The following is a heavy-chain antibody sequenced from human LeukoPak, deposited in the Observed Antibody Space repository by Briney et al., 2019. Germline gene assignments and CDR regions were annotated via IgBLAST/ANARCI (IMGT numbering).Heavy chain of an antibody. CDR3: AREADVWGNHYFDY. CDR2: IYYSGST. V-gene: IGHV4-30-4*01. Sequence: SQTLSLTCTVSGGSISSGDYYWSWIRQPPGTGLEWIGYIYYSGSTYYNPSLKSRVTISVDTSKNQFSLKLSSVTAADTDVYYCAREADVWGNHYFDYWGQGTLVTVSS. D-gene: IGHD3-16*01. J-gene: IGHJ4*02. CDR1: GGSISSGDYY.